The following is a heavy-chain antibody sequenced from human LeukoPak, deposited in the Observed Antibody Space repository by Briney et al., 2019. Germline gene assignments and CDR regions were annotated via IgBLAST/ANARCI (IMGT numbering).Heavy chain of an antibody. J-gene: IGHJ4*02. CDR3: ATDRRGSNDY. V-gene: IGHV3-7*01. CDR1: GFTFSDSY. D-gene: IGHD3-10*01. Sequence: GGSLRLSCAASGFTFSDSYMTWVRQAPGKGLEWVANMRQDGNEKYYVDSVRGRFTISRDNAKNSLYLQMNSLRAEDAAVYYCATDRRGSNDYWGQGTLVTVSS. CDR2: MRQDGNEK.